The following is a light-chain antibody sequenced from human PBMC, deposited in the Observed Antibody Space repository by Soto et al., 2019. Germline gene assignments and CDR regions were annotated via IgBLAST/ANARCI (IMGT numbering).Light chain of an antibody. CDR1: SSDVGGYNY. J-gene: IGLJ2*01. CDR2: DVS. CDR3: CSYAGSLTYVV. Sequence: QSALTQPRSVSGSPGQSVTISCTGTSSDVGGYNYVSWYQQHPGKAPKVMIYDVSKRPSGVPDRFSGSKSGNTASLTISGLQAEDEADYYCCSYAGSLTYVVFGGGTKLTVL. V-gene: IGLV2-11*01.